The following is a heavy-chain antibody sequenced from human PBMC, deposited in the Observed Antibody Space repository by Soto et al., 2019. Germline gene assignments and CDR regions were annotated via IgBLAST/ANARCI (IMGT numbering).Heavy chain of an antibody. CDR2: ISAYNGNT. D-gene: IGHD4-17*01. V-gene: IGHV1-18*01. CDR3: AKYPLADDDGDPRTSPPLDY. CDR1: GYTFTSYG. Sequence: QVQLVQSGAEVKKPGASVKVSCWASGYTFTSYGITWVRQAPGQGLEWMGWISAYNGNTNYAQKLQGRVTMITDTATSTAYMELRSLRSDDTAVYYCAKYPLADDDGDPRTSPPLDYWGQGTLVTVSS. J-gene: IGHJ4*02.